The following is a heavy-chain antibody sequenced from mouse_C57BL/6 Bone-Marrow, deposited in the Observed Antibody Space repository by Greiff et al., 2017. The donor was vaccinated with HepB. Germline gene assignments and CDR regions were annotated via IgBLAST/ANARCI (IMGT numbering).Heavy chain of an antibody. CDR3: ARLGILAWFAY. CDR1: GFTFSSYG. V-gene: IGHV5-6*01. J-gene: IGHJ3*01. Sequence: EVKVVDSGGDLVKPGGSLKLSCAASGFTFSSYGMSWVRQTPDKRLEWVATISSGGSYTYYPDSVKGRFTISRDNAKNTLYLQMSSLKSEDTAMYYCARLGILAWFAYWGQGTLVTVSA. CDR2: ISSGGSYT. D-gene: IGHD4-1*01.